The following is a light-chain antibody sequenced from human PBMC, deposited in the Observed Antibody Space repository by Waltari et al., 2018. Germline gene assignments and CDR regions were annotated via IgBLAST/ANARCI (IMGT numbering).Light chain of an antibody. CDR1: KLGEKY. CDR3: QAWDSSSYV. V-gene: IGLV3-1*01. J-gene: IGLJ1*01. Sequence: SYELTQPPSVSVSPGQTASVTCSGDKLGEKYTCWYQQQPGQSPVLVMFQDNKRPSGIPERFSGANSGNTATLTISGTQGMDEADYDCQAWDSSSYVFGTGTKVTVL. CDR2: QDN.